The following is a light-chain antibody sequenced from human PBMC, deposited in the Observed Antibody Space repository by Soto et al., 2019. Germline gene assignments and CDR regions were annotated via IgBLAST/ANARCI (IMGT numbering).Light chain of an antibody. V-gene: IGKV4-1*01. CDR3: QQYYNAPFT. Sequence: DIVMTQSPDSLAVSLGERATINCKSSQSVLYSSNNKNYLAWYQQKPGQPPNLLIYWASTRESGVPDRFSGSGSGTDFTLTISSLQAEDAAVYYCQQYYNAPFTFGQGTKLEIK. CDR1: QSVLYSSNNKNY. CDR2: WAS. J-gene: IGKJ2*01.